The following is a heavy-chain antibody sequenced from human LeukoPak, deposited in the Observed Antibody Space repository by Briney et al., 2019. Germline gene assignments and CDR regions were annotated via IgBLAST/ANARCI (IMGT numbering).Heavy chain of an antibody. J-gene: IGHJ4*02. Sequence: ASVKVSCKASGYTFTGYYIHWVRQAPGQGLEWMGWINPNSGGTNYAQKFQGRVTMTRDTSIRTAYMELSRLRSDDTAMYYCARYYIEGRCFNYWGQGTLVTVSS. CDR3: ARYYIEGRCFNY. CDR1: GYTFTGYY. CDR2: INPNSGGT. V-gene: IGHV1-2*02. D-gene: IGHD3-10*01.